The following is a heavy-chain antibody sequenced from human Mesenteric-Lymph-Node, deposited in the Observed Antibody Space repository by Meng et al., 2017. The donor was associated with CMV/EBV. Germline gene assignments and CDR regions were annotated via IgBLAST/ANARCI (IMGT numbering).Heavy chain of an antibody. J-gene: IGHJ3*02. CDR3: AKHRAGLGIQYAFDI. V-gene: IGHV3-74*01. D-gene: IGHD7-27*01. CDR2: ISSDGSTT. Sequence: GESLKISCAVSGFSFNDHWMHWVRQGPGQRPAWVSRISSDGSTTHYAAFAKGRFTISRDNAKNTLYLQMSSLRAEDTALYYCAKHRAGLGIQYAFDIWGQGTMVTVSS. CDR1: GFSFNDHW.